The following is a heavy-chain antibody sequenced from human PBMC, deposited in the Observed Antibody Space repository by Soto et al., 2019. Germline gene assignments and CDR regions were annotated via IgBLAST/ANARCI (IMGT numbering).Heavy chain of an antibody. D-gene: IGHD5-12*01. V-gene: IGHV3-23*01. CDR1: GFTFWNFA. Sequence: GGSLRLSCAASGFTFWNFAMSWVRQAPGQGLEWVSSIGGSGDATLYADSVKGRFTISRDNSKNTLYLQMNSLRAEDTAVYYCAKDREDSGYDSYFDYWGQGTLVTVSS. J-gene: IGHJ4*02. CDR2: IGGSGDAT. CDR3: AKDREDSGYDSYFDY.